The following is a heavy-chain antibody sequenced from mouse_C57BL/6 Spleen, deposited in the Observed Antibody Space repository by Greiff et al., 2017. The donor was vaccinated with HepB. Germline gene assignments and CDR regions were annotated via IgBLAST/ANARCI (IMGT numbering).Heavy chain of an antibody. Sequence: EVQLVESGGGLVKPGGSLKLSCAASGFTFSSYAMSWVRQTPEKRLEWVATISDGGSYTYYPDNVKGRFTISRDNAKNNLYLQMSHLKSEDTAMYYCARDDYGKGYWYFDVWGTGTTVTVSS. CDR3: ARDDYGKGYWYFDV. CDR2: ISDGGSYT. J-gene: IGHJ1*03. D-gene: IGHD2-1*01. CDR1: GFTFSSYA. V-gene: IGHV5-4*01.